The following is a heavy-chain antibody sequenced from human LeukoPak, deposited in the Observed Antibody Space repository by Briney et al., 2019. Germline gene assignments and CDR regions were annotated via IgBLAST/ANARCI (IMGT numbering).Heavy chain of an antibody. CDR3: AKMDAVAVVGYYYYYMDV. CDR1: GYTFTGYY. J-gene: IGHJ6*03. Sequence: ASVKVSRKASGYTFTGYYMHWVRQAPGQGLEWMGWINPNSGGTNYAQKFQGRVTMTRDTSISTAYMELSRLRSDDTAVYYCAKMDAVAVVGYYYYYMDVWGKGTTVTVSS. CDR2: INPNSGGT. V-gene: IGHV1-2*02. D-gene: IGHD6-19*01.